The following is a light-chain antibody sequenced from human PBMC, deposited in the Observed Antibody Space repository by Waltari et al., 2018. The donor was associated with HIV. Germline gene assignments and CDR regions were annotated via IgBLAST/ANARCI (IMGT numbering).Light chain of an antibody. V-gene: IGKV3-15*01. Sequence: VMTQSPATLSVSPGDRATLSCRASQTVSTNLAWYQQKPGQAPRLLIYDAATRATGIPARFSGSGSGTEFTLTITSLQSEDSAIYYCQQYNNWSPWTFGQGTKVEIK. CDR1: QTVSTN. CDR2: DAA. CDR3: QQYNNWSPWT. J-gene: IGKJ1*01.